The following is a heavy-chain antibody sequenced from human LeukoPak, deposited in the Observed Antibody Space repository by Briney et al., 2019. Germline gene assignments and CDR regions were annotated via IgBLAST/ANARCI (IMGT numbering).Heavy chain of an antibody. J-gene: IGHJ4*02. CDR1: GNTFSSYA. CDR3: AREGLRVSTPKSFDY. D-gene: IGHD5/OR15-5a*01. CDR2: IIPILGIA. V-gene: IGHV1-69*04. Sequence: ASVKVSCKASGNTFSSYAISWVRQAPGQGLEWMGRIIPILGIANYAQKFQGRVTMTRDTSTSTVYMELNSLRSEDTAVYYCAREGLRVSTPKSFDYWGQGTLVTVSS.